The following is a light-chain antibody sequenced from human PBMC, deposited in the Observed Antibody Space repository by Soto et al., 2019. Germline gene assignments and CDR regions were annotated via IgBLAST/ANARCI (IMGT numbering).Light chain of an antibody. CDR1: SSDVGAYNY. CDR3: SSFAGSSTLEV. J-gene: IGLJ1*01. CDR2: EVD. V-gene: IGLV2-8*01. Sequence: QSVLTQPPSASGSPGQSVTISCTGTSSDVGAYNYVSWYQQYPGKAPKLMIYEVDKRPSGVPDRFSGSKSGSTASLTVSGLQADDEADYYCSSFAGSSTLEVFGTGTKVTVL.